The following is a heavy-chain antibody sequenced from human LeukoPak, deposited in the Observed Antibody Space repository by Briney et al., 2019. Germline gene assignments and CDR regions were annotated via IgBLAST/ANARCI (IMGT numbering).Heavy chain of an antibody. Sequence: GGSLRLSCAASGFTFSSYPMNWVRQSPERGLEWVSAISGTGGSTSYADSLKGRFTISRDNSKNTLYLQMSSLTAEDTAVYYCARECGRDYDDRAFDIWVQGTMVTVS. CDR1: GFTFSSYP. D-gene: IGHD3-22*01. CDR2: ISGTGGST. J-gene: IGHJ3*02. CDR3: ARECGRDYDDRAFDI. V-gene: IGHV3-23*01.